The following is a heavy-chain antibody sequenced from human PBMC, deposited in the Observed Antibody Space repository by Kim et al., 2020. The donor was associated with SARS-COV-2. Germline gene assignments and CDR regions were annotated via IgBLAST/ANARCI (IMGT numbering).Heavy chain of an antibody. J-gene: IGHJ4*02. CDR3: ATDDIVVVVATTISVY. V-gene: IGHV3-74*01. CDR2: INSDGSST. D-gene: IGHD2-15*01. Sequence: GSLRLSCAASGFTFSSYWMHWVRQAPGKGLVWVSRINSDGSSTDYADSVKGRFTISRDNAKNTLYLQMNSLRAEDTAVYYCATDDIVVVVATTISVYWGQGTLVTVSS. CDR1: GFTFSSYW.